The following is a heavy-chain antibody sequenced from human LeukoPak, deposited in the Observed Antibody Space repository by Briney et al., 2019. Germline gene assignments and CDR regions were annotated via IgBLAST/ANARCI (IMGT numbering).Heavy chain of an antibody. D-gene: IGHD2-2*02. Sequence: SQTLSLTCAISGDSVSSNSAAWNWIRQSPSRGLEWLGRTYYRSKWYNDYAVSVKSRITINPGTSKNQFSLQLNSVTPEDTAVYYCARDATCGSSTSCYTYYYYGMDVWGQGTTVTVSS. J-gene: IGHJ6*02. CDR2: TYYRSKWYN. CDR3: ARDATCGSSTSCYTYYYYGMDV. CDR1: GDSVSSNSAA. V-gene: IGHV6-1*01.